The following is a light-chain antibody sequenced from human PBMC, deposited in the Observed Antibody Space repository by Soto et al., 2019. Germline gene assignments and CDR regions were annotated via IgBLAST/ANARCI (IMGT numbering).Light chain of an antibody. CDR1: QTISSS. CDR2: DAS. J-gene: IGKJ2*01. CDR3: QQHNDYTAVT. Sequence: DIQMTQSPSTLSASVGDRVTITCRASQTISSSLAWYQHKPGKAPKLLIFDASTLQTGVPSRFSGGGFGTEFGLPIAGLPPDDVATCSCQQHNDYTAVTFGQGTKLEIK. V-gene: IGKV1-5*01.